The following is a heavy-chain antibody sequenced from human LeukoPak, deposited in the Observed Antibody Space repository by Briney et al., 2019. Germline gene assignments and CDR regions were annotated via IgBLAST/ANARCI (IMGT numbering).Heavy chain of an antibody. CDR2: VSSSGGGT. CDR3: ARDGGHCSGGSCYHDGFDI. J-gene: IGHJ3*02. Sequence: GGSLRLSCAASGFTFSSYAMHWVRQAPGKGLEYVSTVSSSGGGTYYANSVKGRFTISRDNSKNTLYLQMGSLRAEDMAVYYCARDGGHCSGGSCYHDGFDIWGQGTTVTVSS. D-gene: IGHD2-15*01. V-gene: IGHV3-64*01. CDR1: GFTFSSYA.